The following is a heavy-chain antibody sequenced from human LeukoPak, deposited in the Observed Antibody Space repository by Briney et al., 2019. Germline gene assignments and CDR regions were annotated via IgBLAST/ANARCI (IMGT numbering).Heavy chain of an antibody. CDR3: TRGGFDHNMDV. V-gene: IGHV3-74*01. CDR1: GFSLSRYW. J-gene: IGHJ6*03. CDR2: IDNDGTDT. Sequence: GGSLRLSCAASGFSLSRYWMHSVRQAPGTGLVWVSYIDNDGTDTNYADSVRGRFTVSRDNAKNTLYLQMNGLRAEDTAVYYCTRGGFDHNMDVWGKGTTVT. D-gene: IGHD3-9*01.